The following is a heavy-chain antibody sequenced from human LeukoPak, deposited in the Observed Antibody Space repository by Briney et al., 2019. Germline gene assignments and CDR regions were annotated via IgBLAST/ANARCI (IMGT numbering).Heavy chain of an antibody. V-gene: IGHV3-48*01. CDR2: ITSSSSAI. CDR3: ARVRGSYHFDY. CDR1: GFTFSGYS. J-gene: IGHJ4*02. D-gene: IGHD1-26*01. Sequence: SGGSLRLSCAASGFTFSGYSMNWVRQAPGKGLEWVSCITSSSSAIYYADSVKGRFTISRDNAKNSLYLQMNSLRAEDTAVYYCARVRGSYHFDYWGQGTLVTVSS.